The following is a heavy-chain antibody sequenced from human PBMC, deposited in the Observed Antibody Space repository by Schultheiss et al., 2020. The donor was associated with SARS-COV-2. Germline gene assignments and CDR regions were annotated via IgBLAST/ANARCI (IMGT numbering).Heavy chain of an antibody. J-gene: IGHJ4*02. CDR2: IKQDGSEK. Sequence: GESLKISCAASGFTFTSYWMHWVRQTPGKGLVWVANIKQDGSEKYYVDSVKGRFTISRDDSKNTLYLQMSSLRLEDTAVYYCARGEGGVAVDFDYWGQGTLVTVSS. CDR3: ARGEGGVAVDFDY. CDR1: GFTFTSYW. D-gene: IGHD6-19*01. V-gene: IGHV3-7*01.